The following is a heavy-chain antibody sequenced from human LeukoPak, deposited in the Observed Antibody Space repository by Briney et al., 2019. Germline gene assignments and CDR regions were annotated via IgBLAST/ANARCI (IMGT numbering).Heavy chain of an antibody. V-gene: IGHV4-59*12. CDR1: GGSISSYY. Sequence: SETLSLTCTVSGGSISSYYWSWIRQPPGKGLEWIGYIYYSGSTYYSPSLKSRVTISVDTSKNQFSLKLSSVTAADTAVYYCAREQYGSVDYWGQGTLVTVSS. J-gene: IGHJ4*02. CDR2: IYYSGST. D-gene: IGHD3-10*01. CDR3: AREQYGSVDY.